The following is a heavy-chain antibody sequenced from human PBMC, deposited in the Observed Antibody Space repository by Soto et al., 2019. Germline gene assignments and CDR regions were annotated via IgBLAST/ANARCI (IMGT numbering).Heavy chain of an antibody. CDR1: GYTFTSYA. V-gene: IGHV1-3*01. D-gene: IGHD2-15*01. J-gene: IGHJ6*02. Sequence: ASVNVSCKASGYTFTSYAMHWVRQAPGQRLEWMGWINAGNGNTKYSQKFQGRVTITRDTSASTAYMELSSLRSEDTAVYYCARKAGGPYCSGGSCGVANYYGMDVWGQGTTVTVSS. CDR3: ARKAGGPYCSGGSCGVANYYGMDV. CDR2: INAGNGNT.